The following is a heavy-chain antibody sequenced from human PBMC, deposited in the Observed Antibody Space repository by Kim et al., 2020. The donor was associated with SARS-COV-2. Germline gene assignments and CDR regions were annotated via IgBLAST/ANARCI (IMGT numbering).Heavy chain of an antibody. Sequence: GGSLRLSCAAPGFSFGSYDMHWVRQAPGKGLEWVAVIWNDGSEKFYADSVKGRFTISRDNSKNTLYLEMNSLRAEDTAVYYCARTSWMDYWGQGTLVTVS. CDR1: GFSFGSYD. J-gene: IGHJ4*02. V-gene: IGHV3-33*01. CDR2: IWNDGSEK. D-gene: IGHD2-2*03. CDR3: ARTSWMDY.